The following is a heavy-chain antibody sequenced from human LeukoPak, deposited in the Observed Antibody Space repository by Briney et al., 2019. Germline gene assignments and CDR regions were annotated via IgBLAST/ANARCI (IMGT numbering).Heavy chain of an antibody. D-gene: IGHD5-12*01. J-gene: IGHJ6*03. Sequence: SETPSLTCTVSGGSISSHYWSWIRQPPGKGLEWIGYIYYSGSTNYNPSLKSRVTISVDTSKNQFSLKLSSVTAADTAVYYCARDLGYSGYEDRYYYYMDVWGKGTTVTVSS. V-gene: IGHV4-59*11. CDR2: IYYSGST. CDR3: ARDLGYSGYEDRYYYYMDV. CDR1: GGSISSHY.